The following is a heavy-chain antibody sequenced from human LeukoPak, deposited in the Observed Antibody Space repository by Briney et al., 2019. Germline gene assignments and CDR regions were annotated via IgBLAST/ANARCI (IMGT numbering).Heavy chain of an antibody. J-gene: IGHJ5*02. CDR3: ARDSGITIFGVVIIPNSQLFDP. V-gene: IGHV1-18*01. CDR1: GYTFTSYG. Sequence: ASVKVSCKASGYTFTSYGISWVRQAPGQGLEWMGWISAYNGNTNYAQKLQGRVTMTTDTSTSTAYMELRSLRSDDTAVYYCARDSGITIFGVVIIPNSQLFDPWGQGTLVTVSS. D-gene: IGHD3-3*01. CDR2: ISAYNGNT.